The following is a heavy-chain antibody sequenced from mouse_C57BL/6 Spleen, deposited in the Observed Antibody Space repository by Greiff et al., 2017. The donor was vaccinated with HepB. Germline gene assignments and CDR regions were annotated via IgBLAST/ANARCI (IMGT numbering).Heavy chain of an antibody. V-gene: IGHV1-72*01. D-gene: IGHD2-3*01. J-gene: IGHJ4*01. CDR3: TRGGVYDGYYGAMDY. Sequence: QVHVKQPGAELVKPGASVKLSCKASGYTFTSYWMHWVKQRPGRGLEWIGRIDPNSGGTKYNEKFKSKATLTVDKPSSTAYMQLSSLTSEDSAVYYCTRGGVYDGYYGAMDYWGQGTSVTVSS. CDR1: GYTFTSYW. CDR2: IDPNSGGT.